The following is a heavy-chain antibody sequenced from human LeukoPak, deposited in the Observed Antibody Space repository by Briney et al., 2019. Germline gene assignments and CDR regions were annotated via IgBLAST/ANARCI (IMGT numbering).Heavy chain of an antibody. D-gene: IGHD3-3*01. CDR2: ISSSGSTI. J-gene: IGHJ3*02. CDR1: GFTFSDYY. V-gene: IGHV3-11*04. CDR3: ARAGMYYDFWSGPGANAFDI. Sequence: GGSLRLSCAASGFTFSDYYMSWIRQAPGKGLEWVSYISSSGSTIYYADSVKGRFTISRDNAKNSLYLQMNSLRAEDTAVYYCARAGMYYDFWSGPGANAFDIWGQGTMVTVSS.